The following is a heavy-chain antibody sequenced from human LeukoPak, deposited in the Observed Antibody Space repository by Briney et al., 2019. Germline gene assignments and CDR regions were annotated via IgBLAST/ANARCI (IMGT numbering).Heavy chain of an antibody. V-gene: IGHV3-7*03. CDR1: GFTFSSYW. CDR3: AREPSGDYFDY. CDR2: TKQDGSDK. D-gene: IGHD4-17*01. J-gene: IGHJ4*02. Sequence: GGSLRLSCAASGFTFSSYWMSWVRQAPGKGLEWVANTKQDGSDKYYVDSVKGRFTISRDNAKTLLYLQINSLRAEDTAVYYCAREPSGDYFDYWGQGTLVTVSS.